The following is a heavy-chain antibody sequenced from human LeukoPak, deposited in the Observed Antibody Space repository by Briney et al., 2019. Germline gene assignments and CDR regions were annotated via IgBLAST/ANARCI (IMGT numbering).Heavy chain of an antibody. Sequence: SETLSLTCTVSGGSISSYYWSWIRQPPGKGLEWIGYIYYSGSTNYNPSLKSRVTISVDTSKNQFSLKLSSVTAADTAVYYCARDKHQWLVRNDAFDIWGQGTMVTVSS. V-gene: IGHV4-59*12. CDR1: GGSISSYY. CDR3: ARDKHQWLVRNDAFDI. J-gene: IGHJ3*02. CDR2: IYYSGST. D-gene: IGHD6-19*01.